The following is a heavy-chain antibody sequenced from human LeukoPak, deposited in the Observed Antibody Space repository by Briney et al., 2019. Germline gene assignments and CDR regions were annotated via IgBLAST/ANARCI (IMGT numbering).Heavy chain of an antibody. CDR1: GGSISSYY. CDR3: ARDKGLPQAFDI. Sequence: SETLSLTCTVSGGSISSYYWSWIRQPPGKGLEWIGYIYYSGSTNYNPSLKSRVTISVDTSKNQFSLKLTSVTAADTAVYYCARDKGLPQAFDIWGQGTMVTVSS. D-gene: IGHD5/OR15-5a*01. J-gene: IGHJ3*02. V-gene: IGHV4-59*01. CDR2: IYYSGST.